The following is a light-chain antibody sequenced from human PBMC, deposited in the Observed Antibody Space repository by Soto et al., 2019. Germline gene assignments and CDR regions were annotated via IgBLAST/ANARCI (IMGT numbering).Light chain of an antibody. J-gene: IGKJ1*01. CDR1: QSISSW. V-gene: IGKV1-5*03. CDR3: QQYNNYPWT. CDR2: KAS. Sequence: DIQMTQSPSTLSASVGDRVTITCRASQSISSWLAWYQQKPGKAPKLLIYKASSLESGVQSRFSGSGSGTEFTLTISSLQPDDCATYYCQQYNNYPWTFGQGTKVEIK.